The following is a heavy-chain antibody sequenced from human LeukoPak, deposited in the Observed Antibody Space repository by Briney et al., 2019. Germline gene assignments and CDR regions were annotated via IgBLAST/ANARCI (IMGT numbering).Heavy chain of an antibody. CDR3: AALSGVGVKIGFDH. CDR1: GFTVSSNH. V-gene: IGHV3-66*01. Sequence: GGSLRLSCAASGFTVSSNHMNWVRQVPGKGLEWVSIIYYGGNTFYADSVKGRFTISRDNSKNTLYLQINSLRAEDTAVYYCAALSGVGVKIGFDHWGQGALVVVSS. D-gene: IGHD1-26*01. J-gene: IGHJ4*02. CDR2: IYYGGNT.